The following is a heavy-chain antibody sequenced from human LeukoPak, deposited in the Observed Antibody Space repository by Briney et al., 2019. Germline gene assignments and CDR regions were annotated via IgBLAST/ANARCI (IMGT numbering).Heavy chain of an antibody. CDR2: ISSSSSYI. Sequence: GGSLRLSCAASGFTFSSYSMNWVRQAPGKGLEWVSSISSSSSYIHYADSVKGRFTISRDNAKNSLYLQMNSLRAEDTAVYYCARFSPFPTAIDPGAFDIWGQGTMVTVS. CDR1: GFTFSSYS. V-gene: IGHV3-21*01. CDR3: ARFSPFPTAIDPGAFDI. J-gene: IGHJ3*02. D-gene: IGHD5-18*01.